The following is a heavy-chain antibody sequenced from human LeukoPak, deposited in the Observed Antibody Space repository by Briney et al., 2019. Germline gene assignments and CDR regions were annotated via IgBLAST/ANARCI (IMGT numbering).Heavy chain of an antibody. CDR2: INHSGST. CDR1: GGSFSGYY. D-gene: IGHD2/OR15-2a*01. Sequence: PSETLSLTCAVYGGSFSGYYWSWIRQPPGKGLEWIGEINHSGSTNYNPSLKSRVTISVDTSKNQFSLKLNSMTAADTAVYYCARDAGFYAGIDHWGQGTLVTVSS. CDR3: ARDAGFYAGIDH. J-gene: IGHJ5*02. V-gene: IGHV4-34*01.